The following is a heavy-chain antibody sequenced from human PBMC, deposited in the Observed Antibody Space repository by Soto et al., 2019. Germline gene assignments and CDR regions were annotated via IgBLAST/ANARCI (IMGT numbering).Heavy chain of an antibody. Sequence: ASVKVSCKASGGTFSSYTISWVRQAPGQGLEWMGGIIPIFGTANYAQKFQGRVTITADESTSTAYMELSSLRSEDTAVYYCARVVGNDYVVDVWGQGTTVTVSS. V-gene: IGHV1-69*13. CDR2: IIPIFGTA. J-gene: IGHJ6*02. CDR1: GGTFSSYT. D-gene: IGHD3-16*01. CDR3: ARVVGNDYVVDV.